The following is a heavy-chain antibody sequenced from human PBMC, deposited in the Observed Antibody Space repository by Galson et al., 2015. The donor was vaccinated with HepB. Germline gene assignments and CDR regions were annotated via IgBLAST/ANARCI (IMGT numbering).Heavy chain of an antibody. CDR1: GYSFTSNW. CDR2: IDPSDSYT. Sequence: QSGAEVKKPGESLRISCKGSGYSFTSNWISWVRQVPGKGLEWMGRIDPSDSYTNYSPSFQGHVTISADKSISTAYLQWSSLKASDTAMYYCARRGGNYAVEDYWGQGTLVTVSS. J-gene: IGHJ4*02. D-gene: IGHD2-15*01. CDR3: ARRGGNYAVEDY. V-gene: IGHV5-10-1*01.